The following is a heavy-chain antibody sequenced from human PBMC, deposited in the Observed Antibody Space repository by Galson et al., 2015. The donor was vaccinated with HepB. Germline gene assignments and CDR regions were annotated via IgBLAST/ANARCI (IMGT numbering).Heavy chain of an antibody. D-gene: IGHD7-27*01. CDR2: LYGASTR. CDR3: ARDANWGSSHWYFDL. V-gene: IGHV3-66*01. J-gene: IGHJ2*01. CDR1: GLTVKYDY. Sequence: SLRLSCAASGLTVKYDYLSWVRQAPGKGLEVVSILYGASTRYYVDSVKGRFTISRDESKNTLYLQMNGLRTEDTAMYYCARDANWGSSHWYFDLWGRGTLVTVSS.